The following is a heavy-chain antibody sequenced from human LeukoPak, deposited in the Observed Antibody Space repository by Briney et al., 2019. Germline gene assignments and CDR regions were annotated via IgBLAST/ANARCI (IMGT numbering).Heavy chain of an antibody. V-gene: IGHV1-2*06. J-gene: IGHJ5*02. Sequence: ASVKVSCKASGDTFTGYYMHWVRQAPGQGLECMGRINPNSGGTNYAQKFQGRVTMTRDTSISTAYMELSRLRSDDTAVYYCARDHLAPGHVASAPSDPWGQGTLVTVSS. CDR2: INPNSGGT. CDR3: ARDHLAPGHVASAPSDP. CDR1: GDTFTGYY. D-gene: IGHD3-3*02.